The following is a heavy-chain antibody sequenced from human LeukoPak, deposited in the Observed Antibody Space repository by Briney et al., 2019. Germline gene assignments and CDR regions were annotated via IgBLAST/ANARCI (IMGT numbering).Heavy chain of an antibody. CDR1: GFTFSSYN. V-gene: IGHV3-21*01. D-gene: IGHD1-26*01. CDR3: ARDPYSGGYGDYYYYYMDV. CDR2: ITSSSTYI. Sequence: PGGSLRLSCAASGFTFSSYNMNWVRQAPGKGLEWVSSITSSSTYIYYADSVKGRFTISRDNVKNSLYLQMNSLRAEDTAVYYCARDPYSGGYGDYYYYYMDVWGKGTTVTISS. J-gene: IGHJ6*03.